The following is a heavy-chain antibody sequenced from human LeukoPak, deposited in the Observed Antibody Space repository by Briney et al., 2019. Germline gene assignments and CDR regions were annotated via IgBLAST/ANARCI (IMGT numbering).Heavy chain of an antibody. CDR2: ISYDGSNK. CDR3: AKARPAIAARVGYYYGLDV. J-gene: IGHJ6*02. V-gene: IGHV3-30*18. CDR1: GFTFISYG. D-gene: IGHD6-6*01. Sequence: GRSLRLSCAASGFTFISYGMHRVRQAPGKGLEWVAVISYDGSNKYYADSVKGRFTISRDNSKNTLYLQMNTLRAEDTAVYYCAKARPAIAARVGYYYGLDVWGQGTTVTVSS.